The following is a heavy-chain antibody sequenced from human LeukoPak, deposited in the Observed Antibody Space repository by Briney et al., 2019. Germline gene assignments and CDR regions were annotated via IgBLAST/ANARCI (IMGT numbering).Heavy chain of an antibody. CDR2: IWYDGSNK. J-gene: IGHJ4*02. V-gene: IGHV3-33*01. CDR3: ARWGAWKVLDY. CDR1: SVSVGRDG. Sequence: GVSRRLSCTTSSVSVGRDGRLWVRGGPGNGLEWVAVIWYDGSNKYYADSVKGRFTISRDNSRNMLYLEMNSLRVEDTAVSHCARWGAWKVLDYWGQGILVTVSS. D-gene: IGHD1-1*01.